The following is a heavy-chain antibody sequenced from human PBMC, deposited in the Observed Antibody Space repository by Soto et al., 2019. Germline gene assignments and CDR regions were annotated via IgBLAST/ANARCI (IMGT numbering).Heavy chain of an antibody. J-gene: IGHJ6*02. Sequence: QVQLQQWGAGLLKPSETLSLTRAVYGGSFSGYYWSWIRQPPGKGLEWIGEINHSGSTNYNPSLKSRVTISVDTSKNQFSLKLSSVTAADTAVYYCARGRGGGGGYLLYYYYGMDVWGQGTTVTVSS. CDR1: GGSFSGYY. D-gene: IGHD3-16*01. CDR2: INHSGST. CDR3: ARGRGGGGGYLLYYYYGMDV. V-gene: IGHV4-34*01.